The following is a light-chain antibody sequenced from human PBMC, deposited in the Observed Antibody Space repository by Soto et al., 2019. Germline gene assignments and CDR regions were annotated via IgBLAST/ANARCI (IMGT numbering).Light chain of an antibody. V-gene: IGKV3-15*01. J-gene: IGKJ1*01. CDR2: GAS. CDR3: QQYNNWPPWT. Sequence: EIVMTQSPATLSVSPGERATLSCRASQSVSSNLAWYQQKPGQAPRLLIYGASTRATGIPVRFSGSGSGPEFTLTISSLQAEDFAVYYCQQYNNWPPWTFGRGTKVEIK. CDR1: QSVSSN.